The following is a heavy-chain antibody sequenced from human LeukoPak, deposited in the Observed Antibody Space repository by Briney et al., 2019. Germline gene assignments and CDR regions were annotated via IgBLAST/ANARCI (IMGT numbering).Heavy chain of an antibody. J-gene: IGHJ4*02. Sequence: GGSLRLSCAASGFTFSSYGMHWVRQAPGKGLEWVAVISYDGSNKYYADSVKGRFTISRDNSKNTLYLQMNSLRAEDTAVYYCARDSPRYCSGGSCFNDYWGQGTLVTVSS. CDR3: ARDSPRYCSGGSCFNDY. CDR2: ISYDGSNK. CDR1: GFTFSSYG. V-gene: IGHV3-30*03. D-gene: IGHD2-15*01.